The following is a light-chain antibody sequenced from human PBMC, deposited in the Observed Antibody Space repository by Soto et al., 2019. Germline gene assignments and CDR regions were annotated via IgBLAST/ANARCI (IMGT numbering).Light chain of an antibody. CDR2: AAS. Sequence: EIVMTQSPATLSLSPGEIATLSCSASQSVSSSYLSWYQQKPGQAPRLLIYAASTRATGIPARFSGSGSGTDFTLTISRLEPEDFAVYYCQQRSNWPPITFGQGTRLEIK. CDR1: QSVSSSY. J-gene: IGKJ5*01. CDR3: QQRSNWPPIT. V-gene: IGKV3D-20*02.